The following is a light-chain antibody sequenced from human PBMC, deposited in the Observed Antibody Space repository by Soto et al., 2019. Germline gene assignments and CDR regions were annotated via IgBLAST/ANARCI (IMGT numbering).Light chain of an antibody. Sequence: QSVLSQPASVSGSPGQSVTISCTGTSSDIGSYNLVSWYHHHPGQAPKLVIYEVNKRPSVDSNRFSGSKSGNTASLTIAGLQAEDEGEYYCCSYAGGRTFVVFGGGTKRTVL. J-gene: IGLJ3*02. V-gene: IGLV2-23*02. CDR2: EVN. CDR1: SSDIGSYNL. CDR3: CSYAGGRTFVV.